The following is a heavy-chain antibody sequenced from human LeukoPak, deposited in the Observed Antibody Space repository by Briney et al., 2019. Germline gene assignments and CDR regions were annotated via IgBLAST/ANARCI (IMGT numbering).Heavy chain of an antibody. CDR2: ISSGSTYI. CDR3: ARARLDMGIAVRRVHFDY. CDR1: GFTFSSYS. J-gene: IGHJ4*02. V-gene: IGHV3-21*01. Sequence: GGSLRLSCAASGFTFSSYSMNWVRQAPGKGLEWVSSISSGSTYIYYAASVKGRFTISRDNAKNSLYLQMNSLRAEDTAVYYCARARLDMGIAVRRVHFDYWGQGTLVTVSS. D-gene: IGHD6-6*01.